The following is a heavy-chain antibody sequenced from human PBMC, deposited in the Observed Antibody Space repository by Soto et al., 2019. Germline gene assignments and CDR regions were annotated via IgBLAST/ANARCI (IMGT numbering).Heavy chain of an antibody. Sequence: GGSLRLSCAASGFTFSSYWMHWVRQAPGKGLVWVSHINSDGSSTSYADSVKGRFTISRDNAKNTLYLQMNSLRAEDTAVYYCACKDYGDYYYYYMDVWGKGTTVTVSS. V-gene: IGHV3-74*01. D-gene: IGHD4-17*01. CDR2: INSDGSST. J-gene: IGHJ6*03. CDR1: GFTFSSYW. CDR3: ACKDYGDYYYYYMDV.